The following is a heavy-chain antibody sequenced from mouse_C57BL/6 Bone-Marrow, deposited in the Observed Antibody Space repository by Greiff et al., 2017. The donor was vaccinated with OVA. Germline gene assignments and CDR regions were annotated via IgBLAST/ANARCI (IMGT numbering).Heavy chain of an antibody. CDR3: ARGGGRRAMDY. CDR1: GYTFTSYW. Sequence: VQLQQPGAELVRPGSSVKLSCKASGYTFTSYWMDWVKQRPGQGLEWIGNIYPSDSETHYNQKFKDKATLTVDKSSSTAYMQLSSLTSEDSAVYYYARGGGRRAMDYWGQGTSVTVSS. CDR2: IYPSDSET. J-gene: IGHJ4*01. V-gene: IGHV1-61*01.